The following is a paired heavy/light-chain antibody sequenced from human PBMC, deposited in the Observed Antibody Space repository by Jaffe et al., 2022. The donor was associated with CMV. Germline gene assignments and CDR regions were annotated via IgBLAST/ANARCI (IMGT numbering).Heavy chain of an antibody. CDR3: ARDLGDSSGYYSSDAFDI. V-gene: IGHV1-18*04. D-gene: IGHD3-22*01. CDR2: ISAYNGNT. CDR1: GYTFTSYG. Sequence: QVQLVQSGAEVKKPGASVKVSCKASGYTFTSYGISWVRQAPGQGLEWMGWISAYNGNTNYAQKLQGRVTMTTDTSTSTAYMELRSLRSDDTAVYYCARDLGDSSGYYSSDAFDIWGQGTMVTVSS. J-gene: IGHJ3*02.
Light chain of an antibody. CDR1: QSLVYSDGNTY. CDR3: MQGTHWPQT. Sequence: DVVMTQSPLSLPVTLGQPASISCRSSQSLVYSDGNTYLNWFQQRPGQSPRRLIYKVSNRDSGVPDRFSGSGSGTDFTLKISRVEAEDVGVYYCMQGTHWPQTFGQGTKVEIK. CDR2: KVS. V-gene: IGKV2-30*01. J-gene: IGKJ1*01.